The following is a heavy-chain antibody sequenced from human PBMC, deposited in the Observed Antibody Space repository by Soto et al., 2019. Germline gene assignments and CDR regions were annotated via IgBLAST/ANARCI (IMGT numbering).Heavy chain of an antibody. Sequence: QVQLVQSGAEVKKPGSSVKVSCKASGGTFSSYAISWVRQAPGQGLEWMGGIIPIFGTANYAQKFQGRVTITADESTSTAYMELSSLRSEDTAVYYCARQRYSSSPPGYYYYYYGMDVWGQGTTVTVSS. J-gene: IGHJ6*02. CDR1: GGTFSSYA. D-gene: IGHD6-6*01. CDR3: ARQRYSSSPPGYYYYYYGMDV. V-gene: IGHV1-69*01. CDR2: IIPIFGTA.